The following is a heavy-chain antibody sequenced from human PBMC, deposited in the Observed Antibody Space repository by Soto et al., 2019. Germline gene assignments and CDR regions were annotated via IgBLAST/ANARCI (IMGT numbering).Heavy chain of an antibody. CDR2: IIPIFGTA. CDR1: GGTFSSYA. D-gene: IGHD2-15*01. V-gene: IGHV1-69*12. Sequence: QVQLVQSGAEVKKPGSSVKVSCKASGGTFSSYAIIWVRQAPGQGLEWMGGIIPIFGTANYAQKFQGRVTITADESTSTAYMELSSLRSEDTAVYYCASGRVLYCSGGSCLFDYWGQGTLVTVSS. J-gene: IGHJ4*02. CDR3: ASGRVLYCSGGSCLFDY.